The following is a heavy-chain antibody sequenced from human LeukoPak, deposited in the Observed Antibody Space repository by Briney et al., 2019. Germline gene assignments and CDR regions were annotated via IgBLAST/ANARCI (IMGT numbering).Heavy chain of an antibody. CDR3: ARGSYYYDSSGYHEYFQH. J-gene: IGHJ1*01. CDR1: GFTFSSYG. Sequence: GGSLRLSCAASGFTFSSYGMRWVRQAPGKGLEWVAVIWYDGSNKYYADSVKGRFTISRDNSKNTLYLQMNSLRAEDTAVYYCARGSYYYDSSGYHEYFQHWGQGTLVTVSS. D-gene: IGHD3-22*01. V-gene: IGHV3-33*01. CDR2: IWYDGSNK.